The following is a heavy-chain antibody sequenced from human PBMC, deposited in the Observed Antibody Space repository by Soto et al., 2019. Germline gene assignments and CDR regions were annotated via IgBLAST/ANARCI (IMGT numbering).Heavy chain of an antibody. Sequence: GGSLRLSCAASGFTFSSYSMNWVRQAPGKGLEWVSYISSSSTTIYYADSVKGRFTISRDNAENSLYLQMDSLRAEDTAVYYCARDGVPTIGDYWGQGTLVTVSS. CDR3: ARDGVPTIGDY. D-gene: IGHD5-12*01. CDR1: GFTFSSYS. V-gene: IGHV3-48*01. J-gene: IGHJ4*02. CDR2: ISSSSTTI.